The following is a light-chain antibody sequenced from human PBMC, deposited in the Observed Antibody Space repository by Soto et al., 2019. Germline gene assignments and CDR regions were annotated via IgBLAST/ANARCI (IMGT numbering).Light chain of an antibody. CDR1: SGHSSYA. V-gene: IGLV4-69*01. CDR2: LNSVGSH. Sequence: QLVLTQSPSASASLGASVKLTCTLSSGHSSYAIAWHQQQPEKGPRYLMKLNSVGSHSKGDGIPDRFSGSSSGTERYLTISSLQSEDEADYYCQTWSTGIRVFGGGTKLTVL. CDR3: QTWSTGIRV. J-gene: IGLJ3*02.